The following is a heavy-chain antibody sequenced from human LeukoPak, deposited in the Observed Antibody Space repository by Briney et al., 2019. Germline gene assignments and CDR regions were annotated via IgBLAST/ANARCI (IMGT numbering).Heavy chain of an antibody. J-gene: IGHJ3*02. D-gene: IGHD6-13*01. CDR1: GFTVSTNY. V-gene: IGHV3-66*04. CDR3: ARHSRGWYLYAFDI. Sequence: GGSLRLSCAASGFTVSTNYMTWVRQAPGKGLEWVSVIYSGGSTYYADSVRGRFTISRDNSKNTMHLQVNSMRAEDTAVYYCARHSRGWYLYAFDIWGQGTMVTVSS. CDR2: IYSGGST.